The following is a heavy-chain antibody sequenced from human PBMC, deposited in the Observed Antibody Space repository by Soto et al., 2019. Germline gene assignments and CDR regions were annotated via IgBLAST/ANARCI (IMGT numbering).Heavy chain of an antibody. V-gene: IGHV4-59*01. D-gene: IGHD2-21*02. Sequence: QVRLQESGPGLVKPSETLSLTCTVSGGSISRYYWSWIRQPPGKGLEWIGYVYNTGSSIYTHSLYGRVTISVHTSKTHFSLRLNSVTAADTAVYYCARDLWGYCGADCYPLDVWGQGTTVTVSS. J-gene: IGHJ6*02. CDR3: ARDLWGYCGADCYPLDV. CDR1: GGSISRYY. CDR2: VYNTGSS.